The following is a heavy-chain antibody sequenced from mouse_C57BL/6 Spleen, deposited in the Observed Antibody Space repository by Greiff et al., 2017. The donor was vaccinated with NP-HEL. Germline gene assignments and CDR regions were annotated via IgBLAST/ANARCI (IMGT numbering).Heavy chain of an antibody. D-gene: IGHD2-3*01. Sequence: VQLQQPGAELVKPGASVKMSCKASGYTFTSYWITWVKQRPGQGLEWIGDIYPGSGSTNYNEKFKSKATLTVDTSSSTAYMQLSSLTSEDSAVYYCARGDDGHYGGFAYWGQGTLVTVSA. V-gene: IGHV1-55*01. CDR3: ARGDDGHYGGFAY. CDR1: GYTFTSYW. CDR2: IYPGSGST. J-gene: IGHJ3*01.